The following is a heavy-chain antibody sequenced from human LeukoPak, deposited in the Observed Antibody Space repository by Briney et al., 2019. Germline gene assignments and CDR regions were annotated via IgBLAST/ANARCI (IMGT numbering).Heavy chain of an antibody. Sequence: GGSLRLSCEASGFSFSTYAMSWVRQAPGKGLEWVSVIYSGGSPFYADSVKGRFTISRDNSKSTVYLQMNSLRVEDTAVYYCARGRQCDFWGQGTLVTVSS. D-gene: IGHD4-11*01. CDR1: GFSFSTYA. CDR3: ARGRQCDF. J-gene: IGHJ4*02. V-gene: IGHV3-53*01. CDR2: IYSGGSP.